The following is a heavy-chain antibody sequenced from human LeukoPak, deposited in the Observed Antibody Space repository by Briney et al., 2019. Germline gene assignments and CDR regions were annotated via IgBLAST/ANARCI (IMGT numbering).Heavy chain of an antibody. CDR1: DYSISSDYY. J-gene: IGHJ4*02. Sequence: PSETLSLTCAVSDYSISSDYYWGWIRQPPGKGLGRIGSIYQSGSTHYNPSLKSRVTISVDTSKNQFSLKLNSVTAADTAVYYCARNSSWYLDYWGQGTLVTVSS. CDR3: ARNSSWYLDY. V-gene: IGHV4-38-2*01. CDR2: IYQSGST. D-gene: IGHD6-13*01.